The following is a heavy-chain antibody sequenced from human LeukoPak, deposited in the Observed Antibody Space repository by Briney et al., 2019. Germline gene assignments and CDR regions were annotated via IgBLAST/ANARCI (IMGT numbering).Heavy chain of an antibody. CDR1: GFTFSRYS. CDR3: ARGSRLGVVGRDAFDI. D-gene: IGHD3-3*01. J-gene: IGHJ3*02. CDR2: ISISSNYI. V-gene: IGHV3-21*01. Sequence: PGGSLRLSCAASGFTFSRYSMNWVRQAPGKGLEWVSSISISSNYIYYPDALKGRFTISIDNAKNSLYLKMNSLRAEDTAVYYCARGSRLGVVGRDAFDIWGQGTMVTVSS.